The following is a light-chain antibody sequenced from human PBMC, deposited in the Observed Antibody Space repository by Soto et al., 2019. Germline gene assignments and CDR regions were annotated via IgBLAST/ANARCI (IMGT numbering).Light chain of an antibody. J-gene: IGKJ1*01. CDR2: WAS. CDR1: QSVLYSSNNKNY. V-gene: IGKV4-1*01. CDR3: QQYYSTPRT. Sequence: DIVMTQSPDSLAVSLGERATINCKSSQSVLYSSNNKNYLAWYQQKLGPPPKLLIYWASSRESGVPDRFSGSGSGTDFTLTISSLQAEDVAVYYCQQYYSTPRTFGQGTKVDIK.